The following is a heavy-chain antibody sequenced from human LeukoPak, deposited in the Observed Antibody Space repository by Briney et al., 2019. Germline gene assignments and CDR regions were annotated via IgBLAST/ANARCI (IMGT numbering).Heavy chain of an antibody. V-gene: IGHV3-15*01. CDR3: TTDPHYYDSSGSPDKPDY. Sequence: PGGSLRLSCAASGFTFSNAWMSWVRQAPGKGLEWVGRIKSKTDGGTTDYAAPVKGRFTISRGDSKNTLYLQMNSLKTEDTAVYYCTTDPHYYDSSGSPDKPDYWGQGTLVTVSS. CDR1: GFTFSNAW. J-gene: IGHJ4*02. CDR2: IKSKTDGGTT. D-gene: IGHD3-22*01.